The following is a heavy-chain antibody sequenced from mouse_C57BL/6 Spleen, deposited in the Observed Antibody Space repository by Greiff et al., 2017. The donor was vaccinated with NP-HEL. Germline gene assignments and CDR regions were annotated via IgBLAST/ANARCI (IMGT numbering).Heavy chain of an antibody. CDR2: ISYSGST. V-gene: IGHV3-1*01. Sequence: EVQVVESGPGMVKPSQSLSLTCTVTGYSITSGYDWHWIRHFPGNKLEWMGYISYSGSTNYNPSLKSRISITHDTSKNHFFLKLNSVTTEDTATYYCARAGVYYAMDYWGQGTSVTVSS. J-gene: IGHJ4*01. CDR1: GYSITSGYD. CDR3: ARAGVYYAMDY.